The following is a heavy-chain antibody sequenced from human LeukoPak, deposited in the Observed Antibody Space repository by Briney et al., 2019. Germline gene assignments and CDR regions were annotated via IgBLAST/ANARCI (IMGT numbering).Heavy chain of an antibody. J-gene: IGHJ4*02. D-gene: IGHD3-3*01. V-gene: IGHV3-23*01. CDR2: ISGSGGSK. CDR1: GFTFSSYA. Sequence: GGSLRLSCAASGFTFSSYAMSWVRQAPGRGLEWVSSISGSGGSKYYADSVKGRFTISRDNSKDTLYLQMHSLRGEDTAVYFCAKDRDYDFWSGYYWDNWGQGTLVTVSS. CDR3: AKDRDYDFWSGYYWDN.